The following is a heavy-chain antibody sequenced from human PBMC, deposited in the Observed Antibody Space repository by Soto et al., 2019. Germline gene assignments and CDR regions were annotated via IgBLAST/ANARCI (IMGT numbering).Heavy chain of an antibody. CDR3: AREQQLALPI. CDR2: IWYDGSNK. V-gene: IGHV3-33*01. CDR1: GFTFSSYG. J-gene: IGHJ4*02. Sequence: QVQLVESGGGVVQPGRSLRLSCAASGFTFSSYGMHWVRQALGKGLEWVAVIWYDGSNKYYADSVKGRFTISRDNSKNTLYLQMNSLRAEDTAVYYCAREQQLALPIWGQGTLVTVSS. D-gene: IGHD6-13*01.